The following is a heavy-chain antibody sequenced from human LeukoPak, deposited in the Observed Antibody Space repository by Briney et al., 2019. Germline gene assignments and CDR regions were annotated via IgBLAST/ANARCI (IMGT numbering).Heavy chain of an antibody. CDR1: GFTFNIYS. J-gene: IGHJ4*02. Sequence: LRLSRAASGFTFNIYSMICVPDPPAKARVDGSAITYTGGRTYYADSVKGRSTISRDNSKNTLYLQMTSLRAEDTAVYYCAKGLNVLLWFGEPYYFDYWGQGTLVTVSS. CDR3: AKGLNVLLWFGEPYYFDY. D-gene: IGHD3-10*01. V-gene: IGHV3-23*01. CDR2: ITYTGGRT.